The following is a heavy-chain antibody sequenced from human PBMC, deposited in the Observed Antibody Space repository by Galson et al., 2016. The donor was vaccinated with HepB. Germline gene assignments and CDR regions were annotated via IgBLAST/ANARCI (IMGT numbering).Heavy chain of an antibody. D-gene: IGHD3-16*02. CDR3: ARDTSRAGAVRVTMLKDGGVVAPGDS. J-gene: IGHJ4*02. CDR1: GFVFSGYS. V-gene: IGHV3-48*02. CDR2: ISSTGTTK. Sequence: SLRLSCAASGFVFSGYSMTWARQAPGKGLEWLSYISSTGTTKDYADSVKGRFANSKDNAQNSIYHQMNSLRDNNTAVYYGARDTSRAGAVRVTMLKDGGVVAPGDSWGQGTLVTVSS.